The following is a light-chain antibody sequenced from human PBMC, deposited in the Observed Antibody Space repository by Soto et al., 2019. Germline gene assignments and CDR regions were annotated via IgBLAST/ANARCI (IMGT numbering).Light chain of an antibody. Sequence: DIHVTHSPSSVSASVGDRVTIACRWSQAITSWLAWYQQKPRRAPKLLIYSASSLQSGAPSRFTGSGSGTDFTLTITSLQPDDAAVYYCQQTRSFPLTLGGGTKVDIK. V-gene: IGKV1-12*01. J-gene: IGKJ4*01. CDR1: QAITSW. CDR2: SAS. CDR3: QQTRSFPLT.